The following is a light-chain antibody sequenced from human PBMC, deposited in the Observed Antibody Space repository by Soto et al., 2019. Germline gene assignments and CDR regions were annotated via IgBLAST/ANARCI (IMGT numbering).Light chain of an antibody. Sequence: EIVLTQPPGTLSLSPGERATLSCRASQSVSSTYLAWYQQKPGQAPRLLIYAASSRATGIPDRFSGSGSGTDFTLTISRLEPEDFAVYYCQQSETFGQGTKVDIK. V-gene: IGKV3-20*01. CDR1: QSVSSTY. J-gene: IGKJ1*01. CDR2: AAS. CDR3: QQSET.